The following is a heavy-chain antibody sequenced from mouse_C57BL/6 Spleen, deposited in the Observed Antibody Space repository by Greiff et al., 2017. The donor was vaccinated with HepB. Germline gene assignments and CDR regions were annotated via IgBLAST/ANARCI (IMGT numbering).Heavy chain of an antibody. CDR2: IHPNSGST. Sequence: QVQLRQPGAELVKPGASVKLSCKASGYTFTSYWMHWVKQRPGQGLEWIGMIHPNSGSTNYNEKFKSKATLTVDKSSSTAYMQLSSLTSEDSAVYYCASGGNYLYWYFDVWGTGTTVTVSS. J-gene: IGHJ1*03. CDR3: ASGGNYLYWYFDV. D-gene: IGHD1-1*02. V-gene: IGHV1-64*01. CDR1: GYTFTSYW.